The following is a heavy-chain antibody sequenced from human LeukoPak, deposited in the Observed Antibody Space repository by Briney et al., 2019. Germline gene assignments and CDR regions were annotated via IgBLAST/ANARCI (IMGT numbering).Heavy chain of an antibody. V-gene: IGHV1-18*01. CDR1: GGAFSSYA. Sequence: GASVKVSCKASGGAFSSYAISWVRQAPGQGLEWMGWISAYNGNTNYAQKLQGRVTMTTDTSTSTAYMELRSLRSDDTAVYYCARDRATTVTGFDYWGQGTLVTVSS. CDR3: ARDRATTVTGFDY. CDR2: ISAYNGNT. D-gene: IGHD4-11*01. J-gene: IGHJ4*02.